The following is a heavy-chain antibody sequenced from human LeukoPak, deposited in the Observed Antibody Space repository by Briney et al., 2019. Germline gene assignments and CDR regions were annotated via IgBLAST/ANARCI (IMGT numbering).Heavy chain of an antibody. Sequence: QPGGSLRLSCAASGFTLSNYWMIHWVRQVPGKGLQWVSRINNDGNLKTDGRDTGYADSVKGRFTISTDNAKNSLYLQMDSLRAEDTALYYCARGPGWNSGSPRYSDYWGQGTLVTVSS. CDR3: ARGPGWNSGSPRYSDY. J-gene: IGHJ4*02. CDR1: GFTLSNYW. CDR2: INNDGNLKTDGRDT. V-gene: IGHV3-74*01. D-gene: IGHD1-26*01.